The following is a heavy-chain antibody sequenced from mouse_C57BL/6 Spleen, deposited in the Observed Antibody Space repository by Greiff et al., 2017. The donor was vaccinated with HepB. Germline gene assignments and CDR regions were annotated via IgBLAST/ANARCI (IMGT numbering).Heavy chain of an antibody. CDR1: GYTFTDYY. CDR3: ARRGGTAQARAWFAY. Sequence: EVQLQQSGPVLVKPGASVKMSCKASGYTFTDYYMNWVKQSQGKSLEWIGGINPYNGGTSYNQKFKGKATWTVDKSSSTAYMELNSLTSEDSAVYYCARRGGTAQARAWFAYWGQGTLVTVSA. CDR2: INPYNGGT. D-gene: IGHD3-2*02. V-gene: IGHV1-19*01. J-gene: IGHJ3*01.